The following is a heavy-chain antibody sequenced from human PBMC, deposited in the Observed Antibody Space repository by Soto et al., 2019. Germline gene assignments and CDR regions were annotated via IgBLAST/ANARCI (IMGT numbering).Heavy chain of an antibody. Sequence: GGSLRLSCTFSGFTSDDYDYALTWVRQAPGKGLQWLGLIRGSTYGGTTEYAASVKGRFTIPRDDSKGIAYLQMNSLKTEDTAVYYCSRDGDFYGLDVWGQGTTVTVSS. V-gene: IGHV3-49*04. CDR2: IRGSTYGGTT. CDR3: SRDGDFYGLDV. D-gene: IGHD3-3*01. J-gene: IGHJ6*02. CDR1: GFTSDDYDYA.